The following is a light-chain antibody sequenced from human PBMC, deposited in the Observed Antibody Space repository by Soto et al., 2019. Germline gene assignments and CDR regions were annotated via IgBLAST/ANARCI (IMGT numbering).Light chain of an antibody. J-gene: IGKJ4*01. CDR1: QSVSSY. CDR2: DAS. CDR3: QQRRS. V-gene: IGKV3-11*01. Sequence: EIVLTQSPVTLSLSPGERATLSCRASQSVSSYLAWYQQKPGQAPRLLIYDASNRATGIPARFSGSGSGTDFTLTISSLEPEDFAVYYCQQRRSFGGGTKVEIK.